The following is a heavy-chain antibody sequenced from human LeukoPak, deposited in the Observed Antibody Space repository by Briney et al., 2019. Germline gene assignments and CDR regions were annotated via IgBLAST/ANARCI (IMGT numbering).Heavy chain of an antibody. V-gene: IGHV3-48*03. D-gene: IGHD1-1*01. J-gene: IGHJ5*02. CDR2: ISGSGGTV. CDR3: ARDAKDDGRFDP. Sequence: GGSLRLSCAASDFTFSSYEMNWVRQAPGKGLEWVSFISGSGGTVYYADSVKGRFTISRDNAKNSLYLQMNSLRVEDTAVYYCARDAKDDGRFDPWGQGTLVTVSP. CDR1: DFTFSSYE.